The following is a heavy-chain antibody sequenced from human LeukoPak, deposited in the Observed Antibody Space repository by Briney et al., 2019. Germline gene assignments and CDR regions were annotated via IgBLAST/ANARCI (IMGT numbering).Heavy chain of an antibody. CDR1: GGSISSSSYY. D-gene: IGHD1-26*01. Sequence: SETLSLTCTVSGGSISSSSYYWGWIRQPPGKGLEWIGSIYYSGSTYYNPSLKSRVTISIDTSKNQFSLKLSSVTAADTAVYYCASYWAGALDYWGQGTLVTVSS. CDR3: ASYWAGALDY. CDR2: IYYSGST. J-gene: IGHJ4*02. V-gene: IGHV4-39*01.